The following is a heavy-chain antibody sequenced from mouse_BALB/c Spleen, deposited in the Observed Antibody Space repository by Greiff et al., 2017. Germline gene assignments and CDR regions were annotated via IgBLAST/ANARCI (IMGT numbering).Heavy chain of an antibody. CDR1: GFTFTDYY. CDR2: IRNKANGYTT. Sequence: EVMLVESGGGLVQPGGSLRLSCATSGFTFTDYYMSWVRQPPGKALEWLGFIRNKANGYTTEYSASVKGRFTISRDNSQSILYLQMNTLRAEDSATYYCAREEVWYFDVWGAGTTVTVSS. J-gene: IGHJ1*01. CDR3: AREEVWYFDV. V-gene: IGHV7-3*02.